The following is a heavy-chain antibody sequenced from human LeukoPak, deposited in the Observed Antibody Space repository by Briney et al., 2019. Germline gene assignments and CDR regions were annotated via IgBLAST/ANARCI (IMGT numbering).Heavy chain of an antibody. J-gene: IGHJ4*02. CDR1: GGSISSSYYY. D-gene: IGHD4-17*01. CDR2: ISYSGST. CDR3: ARVTDYGPSSKQFDY. V-gene: IGHV4-39*07. Sequence: TSETLSLTCTVSGGSISSSYYYWGWIRQPPGKGLEWIGSISYSGSTYYNPSLKSRVTISVDTSKNQFSLNLNSVTAADTAVYYCARVTDYGPSSKQFDYWGQGTLVTVSS.